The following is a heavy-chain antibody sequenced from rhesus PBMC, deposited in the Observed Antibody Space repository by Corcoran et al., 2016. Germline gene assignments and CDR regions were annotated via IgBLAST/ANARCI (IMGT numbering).Heavy chain of an antibody. Sequence: QLQLQESGPGLVKPSETLSLTCAVSGGSISSNYWSWIRQPPGKGLEWIGPISGRCGSTDCRPSLQLRIAISSDRSETQFSLKLSSVTAEDPAVYYCARHGEQRLVLDPYCDYWSQGVLVTVSS. CDR1: GGSISSNY. V-gene: IGHV4-173*01. D-gene: IGHD6S26*01. J-gene: IGHJ4*01. CDR3: ARHGEQRLVLDPYCDY. CDR2: ISGRCGST.